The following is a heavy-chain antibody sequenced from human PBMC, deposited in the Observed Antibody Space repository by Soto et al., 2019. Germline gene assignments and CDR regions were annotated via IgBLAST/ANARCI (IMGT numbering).Heavy chain of an antibody. Sequence: PSETLSLTCTVSGGSISSYYWSWIRQPPGKGLEWIGYIYYSGSTNYNPSLKSRVTISVDTSKNQFSLKLSSVTAADTAVYYCARRRTFTIFGDPYYYYYMDVWGKGTTVTVS. CDR2: IYYSGST. CDR1: GGSISSYY. D-gene: IGHD3-3*01. CDR3: ARRRTFTIFGDPYYYYYMDV. V-gene: IGHV4-59*08. J-gene: IGHJ6*03.